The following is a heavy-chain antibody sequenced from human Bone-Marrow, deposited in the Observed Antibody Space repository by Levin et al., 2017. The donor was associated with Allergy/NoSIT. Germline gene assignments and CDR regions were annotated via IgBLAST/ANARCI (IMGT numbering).Heavy chain of an antibody. D-gene: IGHD6-13*01. CDR3: ATEQQVARFFNHYYGLDV. J-gene: IGHJ6*02. CDR1: GASFSGYY. Sequence: SETLSLTCALYGASFSGYYWTWIRQSPGGGLEWIGEIDHTGSTNYNPSLKSRVNISVDMSKKQFSLSLSSVTAADTAVYYCATEQQVARFFNHYYGLDVWGQGTTVTVSS. CDR2: IDHTGST. V-gene: IGHV4-34*01.